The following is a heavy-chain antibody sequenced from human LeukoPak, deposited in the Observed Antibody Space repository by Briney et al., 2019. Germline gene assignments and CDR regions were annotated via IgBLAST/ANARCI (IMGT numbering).Heavy chain of an antibody. J-gene: IGHJ4*02. V-gene: IGHV3-49*04. CDR2: IRSKAYSGTT. D-gene: IGHD3-10*01. CDR3: TRDPLHYYGSGSYYHFDY. CDR1: GFTFGDYA. Sequence: GGSQRLSCTASGFTFGDYAVSWVRQAPRKGLEWVGFIRSKAYSGTTEYAASVKGRFTISRDDSKSIAYLQMNSLKTEDTAVYYCTRDPLHYYGSGSYYHFDYWGQGTLVSVSS.